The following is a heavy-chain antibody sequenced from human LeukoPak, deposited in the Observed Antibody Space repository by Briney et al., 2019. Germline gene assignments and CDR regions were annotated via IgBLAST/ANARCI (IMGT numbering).Heavy chain of an antibody. Sequence: PSETLSLTCTVSGGSISSGSYYWSWIRQPAGKGLEWIGRIYTSGSTNYNPSLKSRVTISVDTSKNQFSLKLSSVTAADTAVYYCARDWPTMVRGLNWFDPWGQGTLVTVSS. V-gene: IGHV4-61*02. CDR3: ARDWPTMVRGLNWFDP. CDR2: IYTSGST. J-gene: IGHJ5*02. D-gene: IGHD3-10*01. CDR1: GGSISSGSYY.